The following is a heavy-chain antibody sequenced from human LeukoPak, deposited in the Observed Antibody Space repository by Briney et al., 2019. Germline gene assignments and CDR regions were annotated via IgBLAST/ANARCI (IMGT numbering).Heavy chain of an antibody. CDR3: ARQGLRYFD. D-gene: IGHD3-9*01. J-gene: IGHJ4*02. V-gene: IGHV4-34*01. Sequence: NPSETLSLTCAVYGGSFSGYYWSWIRQPPGKGLEWIGEINRSGSTNYNPSLKSRVTISVDTSKNQFSLKLSSVTAADTAVYYCARQGLRYFDWGQGTLVTVSS. CDR1: GGSFSGYY. CDR2: INRSGST.